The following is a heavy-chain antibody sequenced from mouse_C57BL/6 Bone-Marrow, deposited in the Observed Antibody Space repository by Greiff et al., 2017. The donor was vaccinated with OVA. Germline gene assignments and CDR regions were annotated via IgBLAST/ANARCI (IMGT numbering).Heavy chain of an antibody. CDR3: ARMGVYYSNYNAMDY. D-gene: IGHD2-5*01. J-gene: IGHJ4*01. CDR1: GFSLSTFGMG. Sequence: QVTLKVSGPGISQPSQTLSLTCSFSGFSLSTFGMGVGWIRQPSGKGLEWLAHIWWDDDKYYNPALKRRLTISKDTSKNQVILKIANVDTADTATYYCARMGVYYSNYNAMDYWGQGTSVTVSS. CDR2: IWWDDDK. V-gene: IGHV8-8*01.